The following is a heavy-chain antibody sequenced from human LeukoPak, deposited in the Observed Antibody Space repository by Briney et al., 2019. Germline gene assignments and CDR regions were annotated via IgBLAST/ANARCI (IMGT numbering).Heavy chain of an antibody. Sequence: GESLKISCKGSGYSFTSYWIGWVRQMPGKGLEWMGIIYPGDSDTRYSPSFQGQVTISADKSISTAYLQWSSLKASDTAMYYCARGSDYGDYVGAFDIWGQGTMVTVSS. CDR1: GYSFTSYW. J-gene: IGHJ3*02. CDR2: IYPGDSDT. D-gene: IGHD4-17*01. V-gene: IGHV5-51*01. CDR3: ARGSDYGDYVGAFDI.